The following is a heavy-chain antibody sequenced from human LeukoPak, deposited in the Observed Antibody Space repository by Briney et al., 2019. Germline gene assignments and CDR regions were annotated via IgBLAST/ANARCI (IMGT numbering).Heavy chain of an antibody. CDR2: INGSGDIT. Sequence: GGSLRLSCAASEFTFSKYAMNWVRQARGRGLGWVSGINGSGDITFYGDPVKGRFTISRDNSKNTLYLQINSLRAEDTAIYYCAKDSSQGGDYFDSWGQGTLVTVSS. CDR3: AKDSSQGGDYFDS. V-gene: IGHV3-23*01. D-gene: IGHD3-16*01. CDR1: EFTFSKYA. J-gene: IGHJ4*02.